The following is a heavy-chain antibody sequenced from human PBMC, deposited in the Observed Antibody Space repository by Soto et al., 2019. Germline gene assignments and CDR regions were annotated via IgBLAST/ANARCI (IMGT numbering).Heavy chain of an antibody. J-gene: IGHJ6*02. CDR3: ARGSSIAGLYYGMDV. D-gene: IGHD6-6*01. Sequence: QVQLQESGPGLVKPSQTLSLTCTVSGGSISSGGYYWTWIRQHPGKGLEWIGYNYYSGITYYNPSLKSRVTISLDTSKNHFSLKLGSVTAADTAVYYCARGSSIAGLYYGMDVWGQGTTVTVSS. CDR1: GGSISSGGYY. V-gene: IGHV4-31*03. CDR2: NYYSGIT.